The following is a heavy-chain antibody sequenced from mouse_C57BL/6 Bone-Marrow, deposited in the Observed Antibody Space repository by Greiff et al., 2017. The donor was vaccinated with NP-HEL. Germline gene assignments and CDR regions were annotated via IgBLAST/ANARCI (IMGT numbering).Heavy chain of an antibody. D-gene: IGHD2-4*01. CDR1: GYTFTSYW. Sequence: VQLQESGAELVRPGSSVKLSCKASGYTFTSYWMDWVKQRPGQGLEWIGNIYPSDSETHYNQKFKDKATLTVDKSSSTAYMQLSSLTSEDSAVYYCARGLRVDYWGQGTTLTVSS. CDR3: ARGLRVDY. V-gene: IGHV1-61*01. J-gene: IGHJ2*01. CDR2: IYPSDSET.